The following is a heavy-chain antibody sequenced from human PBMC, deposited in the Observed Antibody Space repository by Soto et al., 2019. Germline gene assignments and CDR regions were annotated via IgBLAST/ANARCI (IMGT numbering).Heavy chain of an antibody. CDR1: GGSVSGYY. D-gene: IGHD2-8*01. CDR3: ARTKTGYAFDI. Sequence: SETLSLTCTLAGGSVSGYYWTWIRQPPGKGLEWIGYFYYRGSTSYNPSLKSRVTISGDTSKNHFALKLSSVTAADTAVYYCARTKTGYAFDIWGQGTMVT. V-gene: IGHV4-59*08. J-gene: IGHJ3*02. CDR2: FYYRGST.